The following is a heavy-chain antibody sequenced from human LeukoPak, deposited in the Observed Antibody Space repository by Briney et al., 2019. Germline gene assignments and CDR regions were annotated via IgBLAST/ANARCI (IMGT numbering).Heavy chain of an antibody. D-gene: IGHD5-24*01. CDR1: GYTFTGYY. V-gene: IGHV1-2*06. CDR2: INPNSGGT. J-gene: IGHJ4*02. CDR3: ARDEKGGYNNR. Sequence: ASVKVSCTASGYTFTGYYMHWVRQAPGQGLEWMGRINPNSGGTNYAQKFQGRVTMTRDTATSPAYMELSRLRSDDTAVYYCARDEKGGYNNRWGQGTLVTVSS.